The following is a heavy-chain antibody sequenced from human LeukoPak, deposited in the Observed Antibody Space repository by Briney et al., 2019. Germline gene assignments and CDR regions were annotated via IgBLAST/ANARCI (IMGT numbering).Heavy chain of an antibody. V-gene: IGHV3-66*01. CDR3: ATPVDNWSVLTPPYWYFDL. J-gene: IGHJ2*01. CDR1: GFTVTTNY. CDR2: IHRDGST. D-gene: IGHD1-20*01. Sequence: GGSLRLSCAVSGFTVTTNYMSWVRQAPGKGLEWVSIIHRDGSTYYADSVKGRFTTSRDNSKNTLYIQMNSLRAEDTGVYYCATPVDNWSVLTPPYWYFDLWGRGTLVTVSS.